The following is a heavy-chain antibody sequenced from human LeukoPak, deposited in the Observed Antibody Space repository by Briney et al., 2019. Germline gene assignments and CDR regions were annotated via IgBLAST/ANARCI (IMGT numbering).Heavy chain of an antibody. V-gene: IGHV3-30*02. CDR1: GFTFSSYG. CDR2: IGFDGSKI. J-gene: IGHJ4*02. CDR3: ARERGLDY. Sequence: PGGSLRLSCVASGFTFSSYGMQWVRQAPGKGLEWVAFIGFDGSKIYYADSVKGRFTISRDNSKNTVNLQMNSLRVEDTAVYYCARERGLDYWGQGTLVTVSS. D-gene: IGHD3-10*01.